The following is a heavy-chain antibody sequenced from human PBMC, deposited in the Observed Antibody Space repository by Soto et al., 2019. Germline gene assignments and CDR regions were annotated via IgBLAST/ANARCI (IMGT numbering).Heavy chain of an antibody. CDR3: ARSIVVVTALDY. CDR2: INAGNGST. Sequence: QVQLVQSGAEEKKPGASVKVSCKASGYTFTSYAMHWVRQAPGQRLEWMGWINAGNGSTKYSQKFQDRVTITRDTCAHTAYMELSSLSSKDTAVYYCARSIVVVTALDYWGQGTLVTVSS. CDR1: GYTFTSYA. D-gene: IGHD2-21*02. V-gene: IGHV1-3*05. J-gene: IGHJ4*02.